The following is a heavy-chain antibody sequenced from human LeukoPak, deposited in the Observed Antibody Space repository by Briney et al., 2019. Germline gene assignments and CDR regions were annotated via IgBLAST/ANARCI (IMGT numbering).Heavy chain of an antibody. J-gene: IGHJ4*02. V-gene: IGHV4-59*01. D-gene: IGHD3/OR15-3a*01. Sequence: SETLSLTCTVSGGSISSYYWSWIRQPPGKGLEWIGYIYYSGSTNYNPSLKSRVTISVDTSKSQFSLKVSSVTAADTAVYYCARRTGYYDGFDYRGQGTLVTVSS. CDR1: GGSISSYY. CDR2: IYYSGST. CDR3: ARRTGYYDGFDY.